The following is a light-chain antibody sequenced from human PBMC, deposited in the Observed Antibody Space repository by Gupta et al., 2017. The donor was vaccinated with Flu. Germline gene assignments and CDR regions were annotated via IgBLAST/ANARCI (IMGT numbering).Light chain of an antibody. J-gene: IGKJ2*02. V-gene: IGKV2-30*01. Sequence: DVVMTQSPLSLPVTLGQPASISCRSSQSLVYKNGITYLNWFQQRPGQSPRRLIYEVSKRDSGVPDRFSGSGSGTDFTLKSSRGEAEDVGVYYGTRCKHPWTFGQGTMV. CDR1: QSLVYKNGITY. CDR3: TRCKHPWT. CDR2: EVS.